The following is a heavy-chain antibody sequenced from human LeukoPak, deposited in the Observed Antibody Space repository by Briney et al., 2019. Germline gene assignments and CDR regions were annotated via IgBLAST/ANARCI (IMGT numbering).Heavy chain of an antibody. J-gene: IGHJ3*02. Sequence: SETLSLTCTVSGGSISSSSYYWGWIRQPPGKGLEWIGSIYHSGSTYYNPSLKSRVTISIDTSKNQFSLKLSSVTAADTAVYYCARVGDGAFDIWGQGTMVTVSS. V-gene: IGHV4-39*07. CDR3: ARVGDGAFDI. CDR1: GGSISSSSYY. CDR2: IYHSGST.